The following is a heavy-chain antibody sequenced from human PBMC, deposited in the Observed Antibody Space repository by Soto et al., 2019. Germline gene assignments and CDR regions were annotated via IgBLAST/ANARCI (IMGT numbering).Heavy chain of an antibody. CDR3: ATSGTYTTTRHRTIFGVANTPDYYMDV. V-gene: IGHV3-30*04. D-gene: IGHD3-3*01. CDR2: ISYDGGST. CDR1: GFTFSSYA. J-gene: IGHJ6*03. Sequence: GGSLRLSCAASGFTFSSYAMHWVRQAPGKGLEWVAAISYDGGSTYYADSVKGRFTISRDNSKNTLYLQMNSLRAEDTAVYYCATSGTYTTTRHRTIFGVANTPDYYMDVWGKGTTVTVSS.